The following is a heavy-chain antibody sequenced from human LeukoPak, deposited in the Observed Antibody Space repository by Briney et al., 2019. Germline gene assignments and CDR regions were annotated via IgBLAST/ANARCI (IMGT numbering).Heavy chain of an antibody. V-gene: IGHV3-30*02. CDR2: IRPDGRMK. CDR1: LSFNTYG. CDR3: VKDDPVLHY. Sequence: LSFNTYGMHWVRQAPGRGLEWLTLIRPDGRMKFYSDSVKGRFTVSRDNSLSMLYLEMTSLRSEDTAAYYCVKDDPVLHYWGQGTLVSVSS. J-gene: IGHJ4*02.